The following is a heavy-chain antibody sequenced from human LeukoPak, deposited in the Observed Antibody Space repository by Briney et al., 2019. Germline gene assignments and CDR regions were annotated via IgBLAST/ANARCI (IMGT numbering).Heavy chain of an antibody. Sequence: GSLRLPCAASGFPLSSYAMGWGRPAPREGLEWGSAISGSGGSTYYADSVKGRFTISRDNSKNTLYLQMNSLRAEDTAVYYCAKRYCSSTSCYGYWGQGTLVTVSS. V-gene: IGHV3-23*01. CDR3: AKRYCSSTSCYGY. CDR1: GFPLSSYA. D-gene: IGHD2-2*01. CDR2: ISGSGGST. J-gene: IGHJ4*02.